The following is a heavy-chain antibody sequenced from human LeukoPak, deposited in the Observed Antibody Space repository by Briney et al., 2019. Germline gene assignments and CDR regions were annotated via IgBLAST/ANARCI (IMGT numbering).Heavy chain of an antibody. J-gene: IGHJ4*02. CDR1: GFTFSSYG. CDR3: ARDYGDYGVDS. D-gene: IGHD4-17*01. CDR2: ISNDGSNK. Sequence: GGSLRLSCAASGFTFSSYGMHWVRQAPGKGLEWVAVISNDGSNKYYADSVKGRFTISRDNSKNTLYLQMSSLRAEDTALYYCARDYGDYGVDSWGQGTLASVSS. V-gene: IGHV3-30*03.